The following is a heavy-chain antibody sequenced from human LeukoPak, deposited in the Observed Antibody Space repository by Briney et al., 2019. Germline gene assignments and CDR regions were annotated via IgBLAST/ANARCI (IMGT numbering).Heavy chain of an antibody. CDR3: ARDPAFAVATFFDY. J-gene: IGHJ4*02. CDR1: GFTVSSNY. V-gene: IGHV3-66*02. Sequence: GGSLRLSCAASGFTVSSNYMSWVRQAPGKGLEWVSVIYSGASTYYADSVKGRFTISRDNSKNPLYLQMNSLRAEDTAVYYCARDPAFAVATFFDYWGQGTLVTVSS. D-gene: IGHD5-12*01. CDR2: IYSGAST.